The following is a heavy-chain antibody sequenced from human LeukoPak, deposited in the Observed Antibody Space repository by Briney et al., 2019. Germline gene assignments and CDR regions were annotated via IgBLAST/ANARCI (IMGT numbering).Heavy chain of an antibody. V-gene: IGHV1-2*05. CDR1: GYTFTGYY. Sequence: GASVKVSCKASGYTFTGYYMHWVPQAPGQGPDWKAPTNPNSGGTNYAQKIQGRVTMTRDTTTSTAYMELSRLRSDDTVVYYCARVIDDYVWGSYRPTPIYYFDYWGQGTLVTVSS. J-gene: IGHJ4*02. CDR3: ARVIDDYVWGSYRPTPIYYFDY. D-gene: IGHD3-16*02. CDR2: TNPNSGGT.